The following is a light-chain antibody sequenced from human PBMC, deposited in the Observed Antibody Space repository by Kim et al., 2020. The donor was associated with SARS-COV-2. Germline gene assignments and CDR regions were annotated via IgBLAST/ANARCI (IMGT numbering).Light chain of an antibody. CDR3: YSRDSSGNHLV. J-gene: IGLJ3*02. V-gene: IGLV3-19*01. Sequence: SSELTQDPAVSVALGQTVRITCQGDSLRSFYASWYQQKPGQAPVVVISGKNNRPSGIPDRFSGSSSGNTASLTITGAQAEDEADYYCYSRDSSGNHLVFGGGTKLTVL. CDR1: SLRSFY. CDR2: GKN.